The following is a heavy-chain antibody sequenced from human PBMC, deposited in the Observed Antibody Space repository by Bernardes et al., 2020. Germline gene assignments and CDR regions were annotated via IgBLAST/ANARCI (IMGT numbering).Heavy chain of an antibody. J-gene: IGHJ3*02. V-gene: IGHV4-59*01. CDR3: ARILSITIFGVVIIPAAFDI. CDR2: IYCSGST. CDR1: GGSISSYY. Sequence: SETLSLTCTVSGGSISSYYWSWIRQPPGKGLEWIGYIYCSGSTNYNPSLKSRVTISVDTSKNQFSLKLSSVTAADTAVYYCARILSITIFGVVIIPAAFDIWGQGTMVTVSS. D-gene: IGHD3-3*01.